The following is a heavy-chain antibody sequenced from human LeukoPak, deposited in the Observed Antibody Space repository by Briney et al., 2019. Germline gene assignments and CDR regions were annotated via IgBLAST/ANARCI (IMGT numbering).Heavy chain of an antibody. D-gene: IGHD6-19*01. V-gene: IGHV1-8*03. CDR2: MNPNSGNT. CDR3: AREAGSGWGRGYYFDY. J-gene: IGHJ4*02. Sequence: ASVKVSCKASGYTFTSYDINWVRQATGQGLEWMGWMNPNSGNTGYAQKFQGRVTITTDTSTSTAYMELRSLRSDDTAVYYCAREAGSGWGRGYYFDYWGQGTLVTVSS. CDR1: GYTFTSYD.